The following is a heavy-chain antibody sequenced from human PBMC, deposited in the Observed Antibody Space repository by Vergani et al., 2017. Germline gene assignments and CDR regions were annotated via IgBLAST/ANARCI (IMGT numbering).Heavy chain of an antibody. CDR1: GGTFSSYA. D-gene: IGHD6-19*01. J-gene: IGHJ6*03. CDR2: MNPNSGNT. CDR3: ARGPRSSGWYYNYYYYYMDV. Sequence: QVQLVQSGAEVKKPGSSVKVSCKASGGTFSSYAISWVRQATGQGLEWMGWMNPNSGNTGYAQKFQGRVTMTRNTSISTAYMELSSLRSEDTAVYYCARGPRSSGWYYNYYYYYMDVWGKGTTVTVSS. V-gene: IGHV1-8*02.